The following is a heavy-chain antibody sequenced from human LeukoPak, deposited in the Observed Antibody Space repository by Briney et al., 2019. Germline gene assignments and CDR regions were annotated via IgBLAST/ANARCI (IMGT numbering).Heavy chain of an antibody. J-gene: IGHJ6*02. Sequence: GGSLRLSCAASGFTFSSYWMSWVRQAPGKGLEWVANIKQDGSEKYYVDSVKGRFTLSRDKAKNSLYLQMKRLRAEDTAVYYCAREVSPCSSTSCYIYYYYGMDVWGQGTTVTVSS. CDR1: GFTFSSYW. CDR2: IKQDGSEK. CDR3: AREVSPCSSTSCYIYYYYGMDV. V-gene: IGHV3-7*01. D-gene: IGHD2-2*02.